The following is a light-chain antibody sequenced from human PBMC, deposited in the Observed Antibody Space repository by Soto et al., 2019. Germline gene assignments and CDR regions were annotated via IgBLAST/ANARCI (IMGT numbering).Light chain of an antibody. Sequence: QSALTQPASVSGSPGQSITISCTGTRSDVGGYNYVSWYQQHPGKAPKVMIYDVSNRPSGVSNRFSGSKSGNTASLTISGLQAEDDADYYCSSYTSSSTVVFGGGTKVTVL. CDR3: SSYTSSSTVV. CDR2: DVS. CDR1: RSDVGGYNY. V-gene: IGLV2-14*01. J-gene: IGLJ2*01.